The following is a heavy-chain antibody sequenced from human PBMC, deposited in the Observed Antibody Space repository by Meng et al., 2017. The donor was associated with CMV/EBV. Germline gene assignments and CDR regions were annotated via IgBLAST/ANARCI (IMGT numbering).Heavy chain of an antibody. D-gene: IGHD6-13*01. CDR3: ARITLYSSSWPSFDP. Sequence: SGPTLVKPTQTLTLTCTFSGFSLSTSGMCVSWVRQPPGKALEWLALIDWDDDKYYSTSLKTRLTISKDTSKNQVVLTMTNMDPVDTATYYCARITLYSSSWPSFDPWGQGTRVTVSS. CDR1: GFSLSTSGMC. CDR2: IDWDDDK. J-gene: IGHJ5*02. V-gene: IGHV2-70*20.